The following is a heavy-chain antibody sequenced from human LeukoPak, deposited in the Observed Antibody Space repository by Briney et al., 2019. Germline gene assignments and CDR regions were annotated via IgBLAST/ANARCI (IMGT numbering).Heavy chain of an antibody. V-gene: IGHV4-59*01. J-gene: IGHJ4*02. D-gene: IGHD1-26*01. CDR3: AREPIVGATLDY. CDR2: IYYSGST. Sequence: SETLSLTCTVSGGSISSYYWSWIRQPPGKGLEWIGYIYYSGSTHYNPSLKSRVTISIDTSKNQFSLKLNSVTAADTAVYYCAREPIVGATLDYWGQGTLVTVSS. CDR1: GGSISSYY.